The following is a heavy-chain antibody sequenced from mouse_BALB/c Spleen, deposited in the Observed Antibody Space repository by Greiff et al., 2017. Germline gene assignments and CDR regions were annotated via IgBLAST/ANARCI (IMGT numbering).Heavy chain of an antibody. J-gene: IGHJ2*01. Sequence: VQLQHSGGGLVQPGGSRKLSCAASGFTFSSFGMHWVRQAPEKGLEWVAYISSGSSTIYYADTVKGRFTISRDNPKNTLFLQMTSLRSEDTAMYYCARDGSSYECYFDYWGQGTTLTVSS. CDR2: ISSGSSTI. D-gene: IGHD1-1*01. V-gene: IGHV5-17*02. CDR1: GFTFSSFG. CDR3: ARDGSSYECYFDY.